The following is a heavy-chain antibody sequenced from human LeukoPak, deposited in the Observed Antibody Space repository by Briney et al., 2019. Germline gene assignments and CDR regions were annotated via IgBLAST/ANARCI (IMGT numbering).Heavy chain of an antibody. CDR1: GGSISSYY. CDR3: ARTNYYDSSALGWFDP. D-gene: IGHD3-22*01. Sequence: SETLSLTCTVSGGSISSYYWSWIRQPPGNGLEWIGYIYNSGNTNYNLFLKSRVTISVDTSKNQFSLKLSSVTAADTAVYYCARTNYYDSSALGWFDPWGQGTLVTVSS. J-gene: IGHJ5*02. V-gene: IGHV4-59*01. CDR2: IYNSGNT.